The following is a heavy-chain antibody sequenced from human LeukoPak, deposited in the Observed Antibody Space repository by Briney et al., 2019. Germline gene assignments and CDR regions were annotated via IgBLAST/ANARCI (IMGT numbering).Heavy chain of an antibody. CDR1: GFTFSTYA. J-gene: IGHJ4*02. Sequence: GGSLRLSCAASGFTFSTYAINWVRQAPGKGLEWVSAITGSGGSTYIADPVKGRLTISRDNSKNTLYLQMNSLRAEDTAVYYCAKATLGSCSGARCYPFDYWGQGTLVTVSS. CDR2: ITGSGGST. V-gene: IGHV3-23*01. CDR3: AKATLGSCSGARCYPFDY. D-gene: IGHD2-15*01.